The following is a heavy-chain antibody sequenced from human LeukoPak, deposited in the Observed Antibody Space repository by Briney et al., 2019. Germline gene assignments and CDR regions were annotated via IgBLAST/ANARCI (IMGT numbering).Heavy chain of an antibody. Sequence: PGGSLRLSCAASGFTFSSYATSWVRQAPGKGLEWVSGISANGRITYYGDSLKGRFNISRDNSKTTVYLQMHSLRVEDTAIYYCAKGGYSGYRPLTFFDSWGQGTLVSVSS. CDR1: GFTFSSYA. D-gene: IGHD5-12*01. J-gene: IGHJ4*02. CDR2: ISANGRIT. CDR3: AKGGYSGYRPLTFFDS. V-gene: IGHV3-23*01.